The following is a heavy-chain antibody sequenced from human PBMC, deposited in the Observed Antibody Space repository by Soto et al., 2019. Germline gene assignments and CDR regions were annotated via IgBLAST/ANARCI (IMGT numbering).Heavy chain of an antibody. CDR1: GFTFSSYA. J-gene: IGHJ5*02. D-gene: IGHD3-10*01. Sequence: GGSLRLSCAASGFTFSSYAMSWVRQAPGKGLEWVSAISGSGGSTYYADSVKGRFTISRDNSKNTLYLQMNSLRAEDTAVYYCAKDLWFGELFLDKLLNWFDPWGQGTLVTVSS. V-gene: IGHV3-23*01. CDR3: AKDLWFGELFLDKLLNWFDP. CDR2: ISGSGGST.